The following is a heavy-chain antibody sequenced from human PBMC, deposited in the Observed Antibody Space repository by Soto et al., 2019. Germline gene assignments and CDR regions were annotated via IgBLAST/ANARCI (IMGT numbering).Heavy chain of an antibody. D-gene: IGHD3-10*01. Sequence: SETLSLTCTVSGGSISSGDYYWSWIRQPPGKGLEWIGYIYYSGSTYYNPSLKSRVTISVDTSKNQFSLKLSSVTAADTAVYYCARDYYYYGSGSYYRYGMDVWGQGTTVTVS. CDR1: GGSISSGDYY. CDR3: ARDYYYYGSGSYYRYGMDV. CDR2: IYYSGST. J-gene: IGHJ6*02. V-gene: IGHV4-30-4*01.